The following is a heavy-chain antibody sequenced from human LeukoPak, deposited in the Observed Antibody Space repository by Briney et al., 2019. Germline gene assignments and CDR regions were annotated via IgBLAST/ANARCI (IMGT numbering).Heavy chain of an antibody. D-gene: IGHD4-17*01. Sequence: PGGSLRLSCAASGFTFSGYSMNWVRQAPGKGLEWLSYISGSSSTMYYADSVKGRFTISRDNAKNSLYLQMNSLRAEDTAVYYCAREFTVTTGSYYYYGMDVWGHGTTVTVSS. V-gene: IGHV3-48*04. CDR3: AREFTVTTGSYYYYGMDV. CDR1: GFTFSGYS. J-gene: IGHJ6*02. CDR2: ISGSSSTM.